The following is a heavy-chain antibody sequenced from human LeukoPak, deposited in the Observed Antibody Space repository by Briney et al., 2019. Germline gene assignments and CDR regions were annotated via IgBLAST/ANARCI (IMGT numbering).Heavy chain of an antibody. J-gene: IGHJ4*02. D-gene: IGHD2-15*01. V-gene: IGHV3-7*01. CDR3: ARTSRSSSIDD. CDR1: GFTFSNYW. Sequence: PGGSLRLSRAASGFTFSNYWMSWVRQAPRKGLEWVANINQGGSDKSYVDSVKGRFTISRDNAKNSLYLEMNSLRVEDTAMYYCARTSRSSSIDDWGQGTLVTVSS. CDR2: INQGGSDK.